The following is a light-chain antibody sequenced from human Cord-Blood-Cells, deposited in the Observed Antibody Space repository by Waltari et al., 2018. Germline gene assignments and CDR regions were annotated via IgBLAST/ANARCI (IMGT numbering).Light chain of an antibody. CDR2: SNN. J-gene: IGLJ3*02. CDR3: AAWDYQLNWWV. Sequence: QSVLTQPPSASGTPGQRVTISCSGSSSNIGSNTVNWYQQLPGTAPKLPIYSNNQRPSGVPDPFPGFKFWNSASLANSGPQVGDGADLYCAAWDYQLNWWVFGGRTKVTVL. V-gene: IGLV1-44*01. CDR1: SSNIGSNT.